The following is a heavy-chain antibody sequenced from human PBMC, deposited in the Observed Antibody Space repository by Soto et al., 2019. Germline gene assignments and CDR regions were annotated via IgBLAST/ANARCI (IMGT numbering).Heavy chain of an antibody. J-gene: IGHJ4*02. D-gene: IGHD3-16*02. CDR2: IYYSGST. CDR3: ARGVRGYQIDY. V-gene: IGHV4-31*03. CDR1: GGSISSGVYY. Sequence: SETLSLTCTVSGGSISSGVYYWSWIRQHPGKGLEWIGYIYYSGSTYYNPSLKSRVTISVDTSKNQFSLKLSSVTAADTAVYYCARGVRGYQIDYWGQGTLVTVSS.